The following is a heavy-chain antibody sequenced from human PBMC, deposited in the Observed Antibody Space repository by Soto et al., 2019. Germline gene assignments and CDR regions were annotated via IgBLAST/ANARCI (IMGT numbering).Heavy chain of an antibody. Sequence: GGSLSLSCAASGFTFGSYAMSWVRQAPGKGLEWVSAISGSGGSTYYADSVKGRFTISSDISKNTLYLQMNSLRAEDTAVYYCAKEPGYSSGWGPFDYWGQGTLVTVSS. CDR2: ISGSGGST. CDR3: AKEPGYSSGWGPFDY. V-gene: IGHV3-23*01. CDR1: GFTFGSYA. D-gene: IGHD6-19*01. J-gene: IGHJ4*02.